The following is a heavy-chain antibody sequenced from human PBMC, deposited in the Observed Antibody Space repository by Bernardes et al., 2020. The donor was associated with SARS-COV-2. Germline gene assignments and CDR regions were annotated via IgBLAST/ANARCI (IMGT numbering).Heavy chain of an antibody. CDR2: IWYDGSNK. V-gene: IGHV3-33*01. Sequence: GGSLRLSCAVSGFTFSNYGMHWVRQAPGKGLEWVAVIWYDGSNKYYADSVKGRFTISRDNSKNTLYLQMNSLRAEDTAVYYCARDLFHVYYYGSGSSYFDYWGQGTLVTVSS. CDR3: ARDLFHVYYYGSGSSYFDY. J-gene: IGHJ4*02. CDR1: GFTFSNYG. D-gene: IGHD3-10*01.